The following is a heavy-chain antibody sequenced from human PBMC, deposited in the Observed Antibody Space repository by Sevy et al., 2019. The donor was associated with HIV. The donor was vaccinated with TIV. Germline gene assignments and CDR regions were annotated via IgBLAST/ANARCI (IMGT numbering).Heavy chain of an antibody. V-gene: IGHV3-53*01. CDR3: ARGRGVLGALAINWFGP. CDR1: GFTVSSSY. Sequence: GGSLRLSCAASGFTVSSSYMTWVRQPPGKGLEWVSVIYSGGSTYYADSVKGRFTISRDNSKNTLYLQMNNLRADDTAVYYCARGRGVLGALAINWFGPWGQGALVTVSS. CDR2: IYSGGST. D-gene: IGHD1-26*01. J-gene: IGHJ5*02.